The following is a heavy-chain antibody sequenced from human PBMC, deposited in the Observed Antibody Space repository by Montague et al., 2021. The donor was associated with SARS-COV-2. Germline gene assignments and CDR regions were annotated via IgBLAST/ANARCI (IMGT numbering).Heavy chain of an antibody. D-gene: IGHD2/OR15-2a*01. J-gene: IGHJ4*02. V-gene: IGHV3-30*09. Sequence: SLRLSCAASGFTFSTHAMHWVRQAPGKGLEWVAAISTDGSSKDFXDSVKGRFAISGDNSKNTLYIQMNSLRVDDTAIYYCATRPPYFARPLVPRLDFWGQGTLVTVSS. CDR1: GFTFSTHA. CDR3: ATRPPYFARPLVPRLDF. CDR2: ISTDGSSK.